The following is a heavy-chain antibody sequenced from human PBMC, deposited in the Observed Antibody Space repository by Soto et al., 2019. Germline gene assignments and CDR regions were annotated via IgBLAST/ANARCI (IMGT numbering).Heavy chain of an antibody. J-gene: IGHJ4*02. CDR3: ASFSGRYNFDY. V-gene: IGHV5-10-1*01. CDR1: GYSFTSYW. CDR2: IDPSDSYT. Sequence: GESLKSSCNGSGYSFTSYWISWVRQMPWKGLEWMGRIDPSDSYTNYSPSFQGHVTISADKSISTAYLQWSSLKASDTAMYYCASFSGRYNFDYWGQGTLVTVSS. D-gene: IGHD6-19*01.